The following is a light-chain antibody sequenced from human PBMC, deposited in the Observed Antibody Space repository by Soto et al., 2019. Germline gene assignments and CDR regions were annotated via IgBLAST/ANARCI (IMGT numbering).Light chain of an antibody. V-gene: IGKV3-11*01. J-gene: IGKJ4*01. CDR1: QSVRIY. CDR3: QQRSSWPLT. CDR2: DSS. Sequence: EIVLTQSPATLSLSPGDSATLSCRASQSVRIYLAWYQQKPGQAPRLLIYDSSNRATGLPARFSGSGSGTDFSLTISSLETEVFAVYYCQQRSSWPLTFGGGTKVEIK.